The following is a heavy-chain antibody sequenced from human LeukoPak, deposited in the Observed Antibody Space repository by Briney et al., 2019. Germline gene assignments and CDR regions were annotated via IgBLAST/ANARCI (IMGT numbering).Heavy chain of an antibody. CDR3: ASPYSGTYSYFDY. V-gene: IGHV3-74*01. J-gene: IGHJ4*02. CDR2: INSDGSWT. Sequence: PGGSLRLSCAASGNYWMHWVRQAPGKGLVWVSHINSDGSWTSYADSVKGRFTISRDNSKNTLYLQMNSLRAEDTAVYYCASPYSGTYSYFDYWGQGTLVTVSS. D-gene: IGHD1-26*01. CDR1: GNYW.